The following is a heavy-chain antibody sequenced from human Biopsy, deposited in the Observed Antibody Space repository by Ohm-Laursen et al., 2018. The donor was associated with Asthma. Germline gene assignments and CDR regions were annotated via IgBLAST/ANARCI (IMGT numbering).Heavy chain of an antibody. D-gene: IGHD3-10*01. CDR1: GGSISSGSYY. V-gene: IGHV4-61*01. CDR3: ARERAGYYGSGSYLGY. CDR2: IYYSGST. Sequence: GTLSLTCTVSGGSISSGSYYWSWIRQPPGNGLEWIGYIYYSGSTNYNPSLKSRVTISVDTSKNQFSLKLSSVTAADTAVYYCARERAGYYGSGSYLGYWGQGTLVTVSS. J-gene: IGHJ4*02.